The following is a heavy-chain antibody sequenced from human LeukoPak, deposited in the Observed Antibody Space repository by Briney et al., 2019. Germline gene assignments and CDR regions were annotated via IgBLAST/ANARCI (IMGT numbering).Heavy chain of an antibody. D-gene: IGHD6-19*01. Sequence: GGSLRLSCAASGSTFSSYSMNWVRQAPGKGLEWVSYISTSSSTIYYADSVKGRFTISRDNAKNSLYLQMNSLRDEDTAVYYCARDYRSSSGWTVDYWGQGTLVTVSS. J-gene: IGHJ4*02. V-gene: IGHV3-48*02. CDR1: GSTFSSYS. CDR3: ARDYRSSSGWTVDY. CDR2: ISTSSSTI.